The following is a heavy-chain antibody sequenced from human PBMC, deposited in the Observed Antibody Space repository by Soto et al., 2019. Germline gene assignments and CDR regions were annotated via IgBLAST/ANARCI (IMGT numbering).Heavy chain of an antibody. CDR1: GFTFKTYS. J-gene: IGHJ4*01. D-gene: IGHD4-17*01. V-gene: IGHV3-21*01. CDR3: ARVAVTPYSSHY. CDR2: ITPSSTYM. Sequence: GGSLRLSCSTSGFTFKTYSMNWVRQAPAKGLEWVSSITPSSTYMYYADSVKGRFTISRDNAKNSLYLQMNSLRADDTAVYYCARVAVTPYSSHYWCHGPLVTVSS.